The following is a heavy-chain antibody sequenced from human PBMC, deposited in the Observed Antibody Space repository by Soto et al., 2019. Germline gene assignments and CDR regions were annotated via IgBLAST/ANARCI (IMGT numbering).Heavy chain of an antibody. CDR2: INPTSGGT. CDR3: ARDLGGIGDPFDN. J-gene: IGHJ4*02. D-gene: IGHD3-16*01. Sequence: QVQLVQSGAEVKKPGASVKVSCKAAGYSFTAHYIHWVRQAPGQGFEWMGWINPTSGGTNYAQKFQGRVTVTRDTSISTAYMELTRLRSDDTAVYYCARDLGGIGDPFDNWGQGTRVTVSS. V-gene: IGHV1-2*02. CDR1: GYSFTAHY.